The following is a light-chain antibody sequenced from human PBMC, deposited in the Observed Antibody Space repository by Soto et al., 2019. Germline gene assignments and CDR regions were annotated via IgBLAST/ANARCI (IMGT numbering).Light chain of an antibody. CDR2: DAS. V-gene: IGKV1-5*01. Sequence: DIQMTQSPSTLSASVGDRVTITCRASQSISSWLAWYQQKPGKAPKLLICDASSLESGVPSRCSGSGSGTEFTLTISNLQPDDFATYYCQQYNTYPYTFGQGTKLEIK. J-gene: IGKJ2*01. CDR1: QSISSW. CDR3: QQYNTYPYT.